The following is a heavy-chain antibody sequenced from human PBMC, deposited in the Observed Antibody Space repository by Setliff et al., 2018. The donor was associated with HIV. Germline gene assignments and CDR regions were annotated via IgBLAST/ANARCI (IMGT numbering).Heavy chain of an antibody. CDR1: GGSINSSTYY. CDR3: AKHDFGEGSCFDP. V-gene: IGHV4-39*01. Sequence: SETLSLTCTVSGGSINSSTYYWGWIRQPPGKGLEWIGSFYHSGKTYYNPSLKSRVTMSADTSKNQISLMLRSMTAADTAVYYCAKHDFGEGSCFDPWGQGSLVTVSS. CDR2: FYHSGKT. J-gene: IGHJ5*02. D-gene: IGHD3-16*01.